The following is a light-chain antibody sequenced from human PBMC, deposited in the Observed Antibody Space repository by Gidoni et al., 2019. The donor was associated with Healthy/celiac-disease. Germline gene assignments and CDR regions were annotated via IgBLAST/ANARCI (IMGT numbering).Light chain of an antibody. CDR1: LSVSSY. CDR3: QQRSNWPPT. J-gene: IGKJ2*01. Sequence: EIVLSHSPATLSLSPGERATLSCRASLSVSSYLAWYQQKPGQAPRLLIYDASNRATGIPARFSGSGSGTDFTLTISSLEPEDFAVYYCQQRSNWPPTFXQXTKLEIK. V-gene: IGKV3-11*01. CDR2: DAS.